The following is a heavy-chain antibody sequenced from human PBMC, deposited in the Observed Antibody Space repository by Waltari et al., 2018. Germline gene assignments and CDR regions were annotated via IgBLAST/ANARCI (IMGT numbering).Heavy chain of an antibody. D-gene: IGHD7-27*01. J-gene: IGHJ4*02. V-gene: IGHV1-69*01. CDR2: MIPNFGTA. Sequence: QVQLVQSGAEVKKPGSSVKVSCKASGGTFSSYAISWVRQAPGKGLEWMGGMIPNFGTANNAQKCQGGVTITADESTSTAYMELSILRSEDTAVYYWARDLTGDIDYWGQGTLVTVSS. CDR3: ARDLTGDIDY. CDR1: GGTFSSYA.